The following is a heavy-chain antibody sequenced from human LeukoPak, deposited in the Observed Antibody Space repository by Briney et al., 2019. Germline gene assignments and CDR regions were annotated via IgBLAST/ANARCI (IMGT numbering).Heavy chain of an antibody. Sequence: GGSLRLSCAASGFTFSSYSMNWVRQAPGKGLEWASYISSSSSTIYYADSVKGRFTISRDNAKNSLYLQMNSLRDEDTAVYYCARARSGWLDAFDIWGQGTMVTVSS. CDR3: ARARSGWLDAFDI. CDR1: GFTFSSYS. D-gene: IGHD6-19*01. CDR2: ISSSSSTI. V-gene: IGHV3-48*02. J-gene: IGHJ3*02.